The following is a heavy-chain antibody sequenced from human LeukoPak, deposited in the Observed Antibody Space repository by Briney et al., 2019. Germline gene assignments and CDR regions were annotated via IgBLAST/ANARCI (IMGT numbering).Heavy chain of an antibody. D-gene: IGHD3-22*01. CDR3: ARHSSGYYLSAFDI. CDR1: GYTFTSYA. CDR2: ISAYNGNT. V-gene: IGHV1-18*01. J-gene: IGHJ3*02. Sequence: ASVKVSCKASGYTFTSYAISWVRQAPGQGLEWMGWISAYNGNTNYAQKLQGRVTMTTDTSTSTAYMELRSLRSDDTAVYYCARHSSGYYLSAFDIWGQGTMVTVSS.